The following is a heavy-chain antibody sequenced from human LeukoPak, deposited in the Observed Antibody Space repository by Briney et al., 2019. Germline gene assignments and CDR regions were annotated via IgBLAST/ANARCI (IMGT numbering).Heavy chain of an antibody. CDR2: ISGSGGST. V-gene: IGHV3-23*01. D-gene: IGHD6-19*01. CDR3: AKDPFIAVAGYFDY. J-gene: IGHJ4*02. CDR1: GFTFSSYA. Sequence: GGSLRLSCAASGFTFSSYAMSWVRKAPGKGLEWVSAISGSGGSTYYADSVKGRFTISRDNSKNTLYLQMNSLRAEDTAVYYCAKDPFIAVAGYFDYWGQGTLVTVSS.